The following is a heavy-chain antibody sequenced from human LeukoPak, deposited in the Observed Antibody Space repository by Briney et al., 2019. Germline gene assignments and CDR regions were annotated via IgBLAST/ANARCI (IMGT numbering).Heavy chain of an antibody. Sequence: PGGSLRLSCAASGFTFSSYAMSWVRQAPGKGLEWVSAISGSGGSTYNADSVKGRFTISRDNSKNTLYLQMNSLRAEDTAVYYCAKDYSGERYYYGMDVWGQGTTVTVSS. CDR1: GFTFSSYA. CDR3: AKDYSGERYYYGMDV. V-gene: IGHV3-23*01. J-gene: IGHJ6*02. D-gene: IGHD3-10*01. CDR2: ISGSGGST.